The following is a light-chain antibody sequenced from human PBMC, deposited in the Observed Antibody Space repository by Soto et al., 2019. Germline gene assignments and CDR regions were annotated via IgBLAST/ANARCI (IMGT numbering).Light chain of an antibody. J-gene: IGKJ1*01. Sequence: EIVLTQSPATLSLSRGERATLSCRASQSVSSYLAWYQQKPGQAPRLLIYDASNRATGIPARFSGSGSVTDFTLTISSLEPEDFAVYYCQQRSNWPWTFGQGTKVDIK. CDR3: QQRSNWPWT. CDR1: QSVSSY. V-gene: IGKV3-11*01. CDR2: DAS.